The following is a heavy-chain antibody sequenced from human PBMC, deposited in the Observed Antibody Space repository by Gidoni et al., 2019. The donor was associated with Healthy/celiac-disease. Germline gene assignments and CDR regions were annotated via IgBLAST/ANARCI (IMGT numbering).Heavy chain of an antibody. V-gene: IGHV3-7*01. Sequence: EVQLVESGGGLVQPGGSLRLSCAASGFTFSSYWMSWVRQAPGKGLEWLANIKQDGSEKYYVDSVKGLFTISRDNAKNSLYLQMNSLRAEDTAVYYCARDSDSSSWYASLFDYWGQGTLVTVSS. J-gene: IGHJ4*02. D-gene: IGHD6-13*01. CDR3: ARDSDSSSWYASLFDY. CDR1: GFTFSSYW. CDR2: IKQDGSEK.